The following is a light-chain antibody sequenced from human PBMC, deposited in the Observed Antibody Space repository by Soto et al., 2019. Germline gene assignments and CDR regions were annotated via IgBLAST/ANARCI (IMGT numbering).Light chain of an antibody. CDR1: SSDIGVYNH. CDR3: SSFTSTSTNYV. J-gene: IGLJ1*01. Sequence: QSVLTQPASVSGSPGQSITISCTGTSSDIGVYNHVSWYQQHPGKAPKLMIYDDSNRPSGVSNRFSGSKSGNTASLTISGLQPEDEADYYCSSFTSTSTNYVFGTGTKVTVL. CDR2: DDS. V-gene: IGLV2-14*01.